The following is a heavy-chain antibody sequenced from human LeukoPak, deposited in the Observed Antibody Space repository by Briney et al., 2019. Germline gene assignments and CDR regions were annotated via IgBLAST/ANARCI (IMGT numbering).Heavy chain of an antibody. CDR2: ISAYNGNT. Sequence: GASVKVSCKASGYTFTSYGIRWVRQAPGQGLEWMGWISAYNGNTNYAQKLQGRVTMTTDTSTSTAYMELRSLRSDDTAVYYCARDGCSSTSCYYYYYGMDVWGQGTTVTVSS. J-gene: IGHJ6*02. CDR1: GYTFTSYG. V-gene: IGHV1-18*01. CDR3: ARDGCSSTSCYYYYYGMDV. D-gene: IGHD2-2*01.